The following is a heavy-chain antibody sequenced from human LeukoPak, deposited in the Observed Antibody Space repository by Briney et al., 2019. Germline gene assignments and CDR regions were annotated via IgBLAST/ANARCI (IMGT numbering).Heavy chain of an antibody. V-gene: IGHV5-51*01. Sequence: ESPKISCKGSGYSFTSYWIGWVRPMPGKGLAWMGIIYPGDSDTRYSPSFQGQVTISAVKSISTAYLQWSSLKASDTAMYYCATQDSSGWYPLNAFDIWGQGTMVTVSS. J-gene: IGHJ3*02. CDR1: GYSFTSYW. CDR2: IYPGDSDT. D-gene: IGHD6-19*01. CDR3: ATQDSSGWYPLNAFDI.